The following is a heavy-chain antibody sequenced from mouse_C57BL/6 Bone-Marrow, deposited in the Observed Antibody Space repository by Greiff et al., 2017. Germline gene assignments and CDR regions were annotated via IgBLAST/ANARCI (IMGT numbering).Heavy chain of an antibody. D-gene: IGHD1-1*01. Sequence: VQLVEPGPGLVAPSQSLSITCTASGFSLTSYGVDWVRQPPGKGLEWLGVIWGGGSTNYNSALMARLSISKDNSKGQIYLKRISLQTNDAAMYYCAKRYYGAVDYWGQGTLVTVS. CDR2: IWGGGST. CDR3: AKRYYGAVDY. CDR1: GFSLTSYG. J-gene: IGHJ4*01. V-gene: IGHV2-9*01.